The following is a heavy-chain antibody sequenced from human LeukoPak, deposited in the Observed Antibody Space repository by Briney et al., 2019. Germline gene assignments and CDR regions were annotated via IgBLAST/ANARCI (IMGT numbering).Heavy chain of an antibody. D-gene: IGHD2-15*01. CDR3: AKMRVVVAAPTDY. CDR2: ISGNGANT. Sequence: PGGSLRLSCAASGFAFSTRGMTWVRQAPGKGLEWVSAISGNGANTYYADSVKGRYTISRDNSKNTLYLQMNSLRAEDTAVYYCAKMRVVVAAPTDYWGQGTPVTVSS. CDR1: GFAFSTRG. V-gene: IGHV3-23*01. J-gene: IGHJ4*02.